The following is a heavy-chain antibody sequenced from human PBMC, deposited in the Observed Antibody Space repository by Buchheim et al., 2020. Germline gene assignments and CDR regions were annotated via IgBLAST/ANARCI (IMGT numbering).Heavy chain of an antibody. CDR3: ARGDYVWGSYLKFDY. D-gene: IGHD3-16*02. J-gene: IGHJ4*02. CDR1: GGSFSGDY. Sequence: QVQLHQWGAGRVKPSETLSLTCAVAGGSFSGDYWNGIREPPGKGLEWIGEINHSGSTNYNPSLKSRVIFSVDTSKNQFSLKLSSVTAADTAVYYCARGDYVWGSYLKFDYWGQGTL. CDR2: INHSGST. V-gene: IGHV4-34*01.